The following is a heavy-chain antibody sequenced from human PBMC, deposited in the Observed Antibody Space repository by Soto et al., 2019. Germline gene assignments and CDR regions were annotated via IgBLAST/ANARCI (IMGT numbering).Heavy chain of an antibody. CDR1: GYTFTGYY. J-gene: IGHJ5*02. D-gene: IGHD2-2*03. CDR2: INPNSGGT. V-gene: IGHV1-2*04. CDR3: ARGPGYCSSTSCSWRNWIDP. Sequence: ASVKVSCKASGYTFTGYYMHWVRQAPGQGLEWMGWINPNSGGTNYAQKFQGWVTMTRDTSISTAYMELSRLRSDDTAVYYCARGPGYCSSTSCSWRNWIDPGAREPWSPSPQ.